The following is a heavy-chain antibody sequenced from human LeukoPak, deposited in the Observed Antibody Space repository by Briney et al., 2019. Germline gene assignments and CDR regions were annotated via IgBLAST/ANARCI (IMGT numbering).Heavy chain of an antibody. CDR3: ARDLSSTSNWEFDS. CDR2: MNGNSGVT. V-gene: IGHV1-2*06. CDR1: GYTFTDYF. D-gene: IGHD7-27*01. Sequence: ASVKVSSKASGYTFTDYFINCVPQAPGQEPEWMGRMNGNSGVTINAQTLQDRVTMTWDTSISTAYMELSRLTSDDTAVYYCARDLSSTSNWEFDSWGQGTLVTVSS. J-gene: IGHJ4*02.